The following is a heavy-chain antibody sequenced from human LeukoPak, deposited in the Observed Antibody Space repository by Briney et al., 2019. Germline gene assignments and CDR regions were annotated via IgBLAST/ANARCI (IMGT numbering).Heavy chain of an antibody. J-gene: IGHJ4*02. CDR2: ITPKSGDT. CDR3: ARVRLADERAWAY. D-gene: IGHD3-3*02. V-gene: IGHV1-2*02. Sequence: SSVKVSCKASGYTFSDFYIHWVRQAPGQGLEYVGWITPKSGDTYSPQRFQGRVTMTRDASISTAYMELSSLRSDDTAVYFCARVRLADERAWAYWGQGTLVTVSS. CDR1: GYTFSDFY.